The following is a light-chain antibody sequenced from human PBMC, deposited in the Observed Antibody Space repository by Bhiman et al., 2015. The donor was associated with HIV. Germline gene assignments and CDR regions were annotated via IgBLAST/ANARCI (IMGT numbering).Light chain of an antibody. CDR2: EVT. V-gene: IGLV2-8*01. J-gene: IGLJ1*01. CDR1: NSDIGAYNS. Sequence: QSALTQPASVSASPGQSITISCTGANSDIGAYNSVSWYQHHPGKAPKLLIYEVTKRPSGVPDRFSGSKSGNTASLTVSGLQAEDEADYYCSSHGGDNNFDVFGTGTKVTVL. CDR3: SSHGGDNNFDV.